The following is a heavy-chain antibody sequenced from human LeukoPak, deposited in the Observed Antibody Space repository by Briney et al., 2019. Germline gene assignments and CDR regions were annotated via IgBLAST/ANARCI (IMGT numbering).Heavy chain of an antibody. D-gene: IGHD4-23*01. CDR2: IYSGGST. Sequence: GGSLRLSCAASGFTVSSNYMSWVRQAPGKGLEWVSVIYSGGSTYYADSVKGRFTISRDNSKNTLYLQMSSLRAEDTAAYYCARGRWGDYFDYWGQGTLVTVSS. V-gene: IGHV3-53*01. J-gene: IGHJ4*02. CDR3: ARGRWGDYFDY. CDR1: GFTVSSNY.